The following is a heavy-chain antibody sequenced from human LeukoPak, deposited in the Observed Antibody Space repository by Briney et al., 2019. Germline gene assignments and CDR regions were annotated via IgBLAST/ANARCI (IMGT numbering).Heavy chain of an antibody. CDR1: GYTFTSYH. D-gene: IGHD6-13*01. V-gene: IGHV1-46*01. CDR3: AKLAAAGTAHYYFDC. Sequence: ASVKVSCKASGYTFTSYHMHWVQQAPGQGLEIMGIINPSGGSTTYAQKFQGRVTMTRDTSTSTVYMELSSLRSEDTAVYYCAKLAAAGTAHYYFDCWGQGTLVTVSS. J-gene: IGHJ4*02. CDR2: INPSGGST.